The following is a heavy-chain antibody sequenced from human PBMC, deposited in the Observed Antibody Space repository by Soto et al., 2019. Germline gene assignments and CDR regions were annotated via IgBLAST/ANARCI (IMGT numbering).Heavy chain of an antibody. Sequence: GGSLRLSCAASVFAFSSYGMHWVRQAPGRGLEWVAVIYSGGSTYYADSAKGRFTISRDNSKNTLYLQMNSLRAEDTAVYYCASGYDSSGYYSAPDAFDIWGQGTMVTVSS. CDR1: VFAFSSYG. D-gene: IGHD3-22*01. V-gene: IGHV3-NL1*01. CDR3: ASGYDSSGYYSAPDAFDI. J-gene: IGHJ3*02. CDR2: IYSGGST.